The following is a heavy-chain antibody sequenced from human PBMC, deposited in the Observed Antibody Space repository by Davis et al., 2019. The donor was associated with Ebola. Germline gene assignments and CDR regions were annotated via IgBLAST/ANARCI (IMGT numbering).Heavy chain of an antibody. Sequence: SETLSLTCAVYGGSFSGYYWSWIRQPPGKGLEWIGEINHSGSTNYNPSLKSRVTISVDTSKNQFSLKLSSVTAADTAVYYCARWENDYDILTGLIWGNWFDPWGQGTLVTVSS. V-gene: IGHV4-34*01. CDR2: INHSGST. CDR1: GGSFSGYY. J-gene: IGHJ5*02. CDR3: ARWENDYDILTGLIWGNWFDP. D-gene: IGHD3-9*01.